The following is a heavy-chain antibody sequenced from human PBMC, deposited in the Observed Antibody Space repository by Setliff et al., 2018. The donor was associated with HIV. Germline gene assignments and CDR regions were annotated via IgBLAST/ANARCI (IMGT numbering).Heavy chain of an antibody. D-gene: IGHD1-1*01. CDR3: AYSGRQLRGPYFDF. V-gene: IGHV2-5*01. CDR2: IYWNNNK. Sequence: KSGPTLVNPPQESLTLTCTFSGLSLSTSGVGVGWIRQSPGKALEWLAFIYWNNNKHYSTSLKSRLTVTKDTSKNRVVFTMTNMDPVDTATYYCAYSGRQLRGPYFDFWGQGTPVTVSS. J-gene: IGHJ4*02. CDR1: GLSLSTSGVG.